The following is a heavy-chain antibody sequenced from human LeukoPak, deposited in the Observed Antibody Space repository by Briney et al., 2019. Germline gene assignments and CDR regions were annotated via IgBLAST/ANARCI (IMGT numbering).Heavy chain of an antibody. CDR2: FYYTGST. V-gene: IGHV4-59*01. J-gene: IGHJ4*02. Sequence: PSETLSLTCTVSGDSIRSFFWSWVRQPPGKGLEWIGFFYYTGSTNYNPSLKSRVSISVDTSTNQLSLNLTSVTAADTAVYYCARLTSVCYGYIEDWCRGALVTVSS. CDR3: ARLTSVCYGYIED. D-gene: IGHD4-17*01. CDR1: GDSIRSFF.